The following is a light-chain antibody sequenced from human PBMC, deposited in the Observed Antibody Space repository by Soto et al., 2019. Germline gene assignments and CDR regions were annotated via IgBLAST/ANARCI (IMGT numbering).Light chain of an antibody. V-gene: IGKV3-20*01. CDR3: QQYGISPYT. J-gene: IGKJ2*01. Sequence: EIGLTQSPGTLSFSPGERATLSCRASQSVSSSYLAWYQQKPGQAPRLLIYGASSRATGIPDRFSGSGSGTDFTLTVSRLEPEDFAVYYCQQYGISPYTSGQGTKLEIK. CDR2: GAS. CDR1: QSVSSSY.